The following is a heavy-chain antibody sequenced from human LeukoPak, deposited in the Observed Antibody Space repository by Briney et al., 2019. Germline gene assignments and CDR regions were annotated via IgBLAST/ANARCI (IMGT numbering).Heavy chain of an antibody. CDR1: GGSFIGYY. D-gene: IGHD6-19*01. J-gene: IGHJ5*02. Sequence: PSETLSLTCAVYGGSFIGYYWSWIRQPPGKGLEWMGEINHRGSTNYNPSLKSRVTISVDTSKNQFSLKLSSVTAAATAVYHCARGPVAGIFSFSWFDPRGQGTLVTVSS. V-gene: IGHV4-34*01. CDR3: ARGPVAGIFSFSWFDP. CDR2: INHRGST.